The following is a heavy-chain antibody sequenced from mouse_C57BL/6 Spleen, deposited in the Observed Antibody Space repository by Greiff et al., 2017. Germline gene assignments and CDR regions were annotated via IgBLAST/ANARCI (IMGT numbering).Heavy chain of an antibody. Sequence: VQLQQSGTELVKPGASVKLSCKASGYTFTSYWMHWVKQRPGQGLEWIGNINPSNGGTNYNEKFKSKATLTVDKSSSTAYMQLSSLTSEDSAVYYCARGHIRDYDGFAYWGQGTLVTVSA. CDR3: ARGHIRDYDGFAY. CDR1: GYTFTSYW. D-gene: IGHD2-4*01. CDR2: INPSNGGT. J-gene: IGHJ3*01. V-gene: IGHV1-53*01.